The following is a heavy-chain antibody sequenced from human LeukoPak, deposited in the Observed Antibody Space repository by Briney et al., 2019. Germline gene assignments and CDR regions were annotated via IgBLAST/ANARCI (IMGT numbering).Heavy chain of an antibody. CDR3: ARVKPYYYGMDV. J-gene: IGHJ6*02. CDR1: GGSISSYY. CDR2: IYYSGST. Sequence: SETLSLTCTVSGGSISSYYWSWIRQPPGKGLEWIGYIYYSGSTNYNPSLKCRVTISVDTPKNQFSLKLSSVTAADTAVYYCARVKPYYYGMDVWGQGTTVTVSS. V-gene: IGHV4-59*01.